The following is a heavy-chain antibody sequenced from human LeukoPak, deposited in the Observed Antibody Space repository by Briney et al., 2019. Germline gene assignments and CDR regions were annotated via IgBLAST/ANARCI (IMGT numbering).Heavy chain of an antibody. J-gene: IGHJ4*02. CDR3: ARHGYGLLFDY. CDR1: GGSISSYY. D-gene: IGHD5-24*01. CDR2: IYYSGST. Sequence: PSETLSLTCTVSGGSISSYYWSWIRQPPGKGLEWIGYIYYSGSTNYNPSLKSRVTISVDTSKNQFSLKLSSVTAADTAVYYCARHGYGLLFDYWGQGTLVTVSS. V-gene: IGHV4-59*08.